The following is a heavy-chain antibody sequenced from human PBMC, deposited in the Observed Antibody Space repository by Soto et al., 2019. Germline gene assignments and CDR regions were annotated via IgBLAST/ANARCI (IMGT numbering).Heavy chain of an antibody. V-gene: IGHV4-31*03. CDR1: GGSISSGGYY. Sequence: SETLSLTCTVSGGSISSGGYYWSWIRQHPGKGLEWIGYIYYSGSTYYSPSLKSRVTISVDTSKNQFSLKLSSVTAADTAVYYCARRRFLEDFNWFDPWGQGTLVTVSS. D-gene: IGHD3-3*01. J-gene: IGHJ5*02. CDR3: ARRRFLEDFNWFDP. CDR2: IYYSGST.